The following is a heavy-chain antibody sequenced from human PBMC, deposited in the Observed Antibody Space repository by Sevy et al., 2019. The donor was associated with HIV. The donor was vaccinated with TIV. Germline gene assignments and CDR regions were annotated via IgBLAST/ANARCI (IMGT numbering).Heavy chain of an antibody. CDR3: ARDGGRITMVRGVKHFDY. CDR1: GFTFSSYS. D-gene: IGHD3-10*01. Sequence: GSLRLSCAASGFTFSSYSMNWVRQAPGKGLEWVSSISSSSSYIYYADSVKGRFTISRDNAKNSLYLQMNSLRAEDTAVYYCARDGGRITMVRGVKHFDYWGQGTLVTVSS. V-gene: IGHV3-21*01. J-gene: IGHJ4*02. CDR2: ISSSSSYI.